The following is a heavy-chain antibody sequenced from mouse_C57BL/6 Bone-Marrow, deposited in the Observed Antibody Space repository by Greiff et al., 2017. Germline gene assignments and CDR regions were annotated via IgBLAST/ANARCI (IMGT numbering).Heavy chain of an antibody. J-gene: IGHJ4*01. V-gene: IGHV5-17*01. Sequence: EVMLVESGGGLVKPGGSLKLSCAASGFTFSDYGMHWVRQAPEKGLEWVAYISSGSSTIYYAATVKGRFTISRDNAKNTLFLQMTSLRSEDTAMYYCARGTTVARHYYAMDYWGQGTSVTVSS. CDR3: ARGTTVARHYYAMDY. CDR2: ISSGSSTI. D-gene: IGHD1-1*01. CDR1: GFTFSDYG.